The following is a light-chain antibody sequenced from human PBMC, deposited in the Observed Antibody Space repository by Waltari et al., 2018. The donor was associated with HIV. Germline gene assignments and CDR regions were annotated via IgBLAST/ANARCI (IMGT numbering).Light chain of an antibody. CDR1: ALDVGSFNF. CDR3: SSYSSSSLPII. J-gene: IGLJ2*01. V-gene: IGLV2-14*01. CDR2: EVS. Sequence: QSALSQPASVSGSPGQSITIPCSGTALDVGSFNFVSLYQRHEDVSPRLLIYEVSHRPSGISSRFSGSKSGNTASLTISGLQADDEAIYFCSSYSSSSLPIIFGGGTKVTVL.